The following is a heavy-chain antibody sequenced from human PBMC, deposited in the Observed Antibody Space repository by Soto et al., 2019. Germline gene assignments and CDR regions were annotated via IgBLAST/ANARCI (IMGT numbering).Heavy chain of an antibody. V-gene: IGHV3-23*01. CDR1: GFTFSSYA. D-gene: IGHD6-19*01. J-gene: IGHJ4*02. CDR3: SRRSSGWYFDY. Sequence: EVQLWESGGGLVQPGGSLRLSCAASGFTFSSYAMSWVRQAPAKGLEWVSVISGSGDSTYYADSVKGRFTISRDNSKNTLYLQMNSLRAEDTAVYYCSRRSSGWYFDYWGQGPLVTASS. CDR2: ISGSGDST.